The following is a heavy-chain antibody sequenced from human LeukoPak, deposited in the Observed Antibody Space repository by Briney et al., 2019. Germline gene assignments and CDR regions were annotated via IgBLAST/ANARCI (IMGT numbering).Heavy chain of an antibody. Sequence: QPGGSLRLSCAASGFTVSSNYMSWVRQAPGKGLEWVSVIYSGGSTYYADSVKGRFTISRDNSKNTLYLQMNSLRAEDTAVYYCARRLQRYYFDYWGQGTLVTVSS. V-gene: IGHV3-53*01. J-gene: IGHJ4*02. CDR3: ARRLQRYYFDY. D-gene: IGHD4-11*01. CDR2: IYSGGST. CDR1: GFTVSSNY.